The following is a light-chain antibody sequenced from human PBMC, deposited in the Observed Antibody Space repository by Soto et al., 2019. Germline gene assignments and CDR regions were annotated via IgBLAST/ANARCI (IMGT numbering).Light chain of an antibody. CDR1: QDISDY. Sequence: DIQLTQSPSFLSESVGDRVTITCRASQDISDYLAWYQQKPGKAPNLLIYEASTLQSGVPSRFSGSGSGTEFTLSVSSLQPEDFATYYCLQLDSYPRTFGQGTKVEVK. CDR3: LQLDSYPRT. CDR2: EAS. V-gene: IGKV1-9*01. J-gene: IGKJ1*01.